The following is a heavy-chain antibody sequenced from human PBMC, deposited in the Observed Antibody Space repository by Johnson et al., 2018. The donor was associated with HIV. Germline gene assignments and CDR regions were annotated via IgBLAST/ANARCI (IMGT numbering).Heavy chain of an antibody. CDR2: ISYDGSNK. CDR1: GFTFNSYA. V-gene: IGHV3-30*04. J-gene: IGHJ3*02. Sequence: QEKLVESGGGLVQPGGSLRLSCAASGFTFNSYALHWVRQAPGKGLEWVAIISYDGSNKYYEDSVKGRFTISRDNSKNTLYLQMNSLRAEDTAVYYCAREHSRVIYNDAFDIWGQGTMVTVSS. D-gene: IGHD3-16*02. CDR3: AREHSRVIYNDAFDI.